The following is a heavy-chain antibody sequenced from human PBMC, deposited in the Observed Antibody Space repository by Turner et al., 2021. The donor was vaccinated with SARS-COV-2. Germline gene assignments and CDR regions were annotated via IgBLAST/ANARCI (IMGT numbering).Heavy chain of an antibody. CDR1: GFTFSSYA. CDR2: ISYDVSNK. J-gene: IGHJ4*02. Sequence: QVQLVESGGGVVQPGRSLRLSGAASGFTFSSYAMHWVRQAPGKGLEWVAVISYDVSNKYYADSVKGRITISRDNSKNTLYLQMNSLRAEDTAVYYCARDLVATTQLFDYWGQGTLVTVSS. D-gene: IGHD5-12*01. V-gene: IGHV3-30-3*01. CDR3: ARDLVATTQLFDY.